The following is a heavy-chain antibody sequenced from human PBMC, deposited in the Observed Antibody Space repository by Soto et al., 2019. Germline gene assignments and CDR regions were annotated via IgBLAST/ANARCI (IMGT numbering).Heavy chain of an antibody. CDR3: ARPPVDTGSPHYYGMDV. V-gene: IGHV1-46*01. J-gene: IGHJ6*02. CDR2: INPSGGST. D-gene: IGHD5-18*01. Sequence: ASVKVSCKASGYTFTSYYMHWVRQAPGQGLEWRGIINPSGGSTSYAQKFQGRVTMTRDTSTSTAYMELSSLRSEDTAVYYCARPPVDTGSPHYYGMDVWGQGTTVTVSS. CDR1: GYTFTSYY.